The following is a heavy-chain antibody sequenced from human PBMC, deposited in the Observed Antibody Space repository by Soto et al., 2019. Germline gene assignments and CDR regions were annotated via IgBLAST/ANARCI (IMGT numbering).Heavy chain of an antibody. V-gene: IGHV4-34*01. CDR1: GGSLSGYS. Sequence: SETLSLTCVVYGGSLSGYSWSRIRQPPGKGLEWIGEINHSGSTNYNSSLKSRVTISVDTSKNQFSLKLSSVPAADTAVYYCARQDLVGYSSSPGTRKLGNCFDPWGQGTLVTVSS. CDR3: ARQDLVGYSSSPGTRKLGNCFDP. J-gene: IGHJ5*02. CDR2: INHSGST. D-gene: IGHD6-6*01.